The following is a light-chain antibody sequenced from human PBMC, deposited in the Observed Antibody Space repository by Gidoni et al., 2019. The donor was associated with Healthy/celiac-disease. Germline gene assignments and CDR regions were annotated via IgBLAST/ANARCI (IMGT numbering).Light chain of an antibody. CDR3: QQLNSYPSFT. CDR1: QGISSY. V-gene: IGKV1-9*01. J-gene: IGKJ3*01. CDR2: AAS. Sequence: DIQLTQSPSFLSASVGDRVTITCRASQGISSYLAWYQQKPGKAPKLLIYAASTLQSGVPSRFSGSGSVTEFTLTISSLQPEDFATYYCQQLNSYPSFTFGPGTKVDIK.